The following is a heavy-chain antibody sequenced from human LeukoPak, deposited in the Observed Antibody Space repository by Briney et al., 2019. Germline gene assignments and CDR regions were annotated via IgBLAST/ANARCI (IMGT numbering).Heavy chain of an antibody. V-gene: IGHV3-74*01. J-gene: IGHJ3*02. Sequence: GGSLRLPCTASGFTFSTSWMHWVRQAPGKGLVWVSRINSDGSSRSYADSVKGRFTTSRDNTQNTLYLQMNSLRVEDTAVYFCARDFTIFDAFDIWGQGTKVTVSS. CDR2: INSDGSSR. D-gene: IGHD3-3*01. CDR1: GFTFSTSW. CDR3: ARDFTIFDAFDI.